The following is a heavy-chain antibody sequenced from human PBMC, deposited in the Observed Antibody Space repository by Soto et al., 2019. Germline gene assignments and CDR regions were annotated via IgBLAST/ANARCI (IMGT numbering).Heavy chain of an antibody. J-gene: IGHJ4*02. V-gene: IGHV4-59*08. CDR3: ARRWGRTFDY. Sequence: QVQLQESGPGLVKPSETLSLTCTVSGGSISSYYWSWLRQPPGKGLEWIGHIYYSGSTNYNPSLKSRVTISVDTSKNQFSLKLSSVTAADTAVYYCARRWGRTFDYWGQGTLVTVSS. CDR2: IYYSGST. CDR1: GGSISSYY. D-gene: IGHD7-27*01.